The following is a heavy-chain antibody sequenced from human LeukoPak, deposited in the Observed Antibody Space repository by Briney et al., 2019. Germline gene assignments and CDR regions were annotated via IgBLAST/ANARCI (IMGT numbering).Heavy chain of an antibody. CDR1: GYTFTGYH. Sequence: GASVKVSCKSFGYTFTGYHIYWGRQAPRQRLEWIWRLNPYSGDTNFAQKFQGRVTMTRDTSITTAYMDLSSLTPDDTAVYICARDQGSLTRSWYTGYWGQGSQVTVSS. CDR2: LNPYSGDT. J-gene: IGHJ4*02. CDR3: ARDQGSLTRSWYTGY. D-gene: IGHD6-13*01. V-gene: IGHV1-2*06.